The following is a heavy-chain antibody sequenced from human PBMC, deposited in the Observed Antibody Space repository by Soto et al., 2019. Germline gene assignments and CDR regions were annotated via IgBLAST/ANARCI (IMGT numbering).Heavy chain of an antibody. CDR3: AKDPRRYCISTSCYGPWFDP. CDR2: ISWDGGST. D-gene: IGHD2-2*01. Sequence: SGGSLRLSCAASGFTFDDYTMHWVRQAPGKGLEWVSLISWDGGSTYYADSVKGRFTISRDNSKNSLYLQMNSLRTEDTALYYCAKDPRRYCISTSCYGPWFDPWGQGSLVTVSS. V-gene: IGHV3-43*01. CDR1: GFTFDDYT. J-gene: IGHJ5*02.